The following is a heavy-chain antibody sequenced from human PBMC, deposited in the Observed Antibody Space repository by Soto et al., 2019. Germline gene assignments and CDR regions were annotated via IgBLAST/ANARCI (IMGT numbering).Heavy chain of an antibody. D-gene: IGHD6-19*01. J-gene: IGHJ4*02. CDR2: IWYDGSNK. V-gene: IGHV3-33*01. CDR1: GFTFSSYG. Sequence: QVQLVESGGGVVQPGRSLRLYCAASGFTFSSYGIHWVRPAPGKGLEWVAVIWYDGSNKYYADSVTGRFTISRYNSKNTLYLQINSLRAEDTAVYYCARTNSSGLYFDYLGQGTLVTVAS. CDR3: ARTNSSGLYFDY.